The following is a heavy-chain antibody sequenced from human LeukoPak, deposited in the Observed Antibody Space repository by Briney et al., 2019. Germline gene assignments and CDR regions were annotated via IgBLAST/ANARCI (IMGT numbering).Heavy chain of an antibody. CDR3: ARSNALESFVVVPAAIDDWFDP. V-gene: IGHV1-2*02. D-gene: IGHD2-2*02. CDR1: GYTFTGYY. Sequence: ASVKVSCKASGYTFTGYYMHWVRQAPGQGLEWMGWINPNSGGTNYAQKFQGRVTMTRDTSISTAYMELSRLRSDDTAVYYCARSNALESFVVVPAAIDDWFDPWGQGTLVTVSS. CDR2: INPNSGGT. J-gene: IGHJ5*02.